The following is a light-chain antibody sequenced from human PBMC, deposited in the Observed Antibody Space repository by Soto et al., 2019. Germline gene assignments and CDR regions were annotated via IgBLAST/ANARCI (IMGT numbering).Light chain of an antibody. CDR1: QAIDSW. J-gene: IGKJ1*01. CDR2: TGS. Sequence: DIQMTQSPSSVSASVGDRVTITCRASQAIDSWLAWYQQKPGEAPKLLIFTGSLLHSGVPPRFSGSGSGTDFTLTISSLQPEDFATYYCQQTLSFLPTLGQGTKVDSK. V-gene: IGKV1-12*01. CDR3: QQTLSFLPT.